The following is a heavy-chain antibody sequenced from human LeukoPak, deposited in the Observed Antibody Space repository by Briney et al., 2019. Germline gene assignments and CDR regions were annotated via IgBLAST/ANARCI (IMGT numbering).Heavy chain of an antibody. V-gene: IGHV4-34*01. D-gene: IGHD2-2*01. Sequence: SETLSLTCAVYGGSFSGYYWSWTRQPPGKGLEWIGEINHSGSTNYNPSLKSRVTISVDTSKNQFSLKLSSVTAADTAVYYCARGFCSSTSCRFDYWGQGTLVTVSS. CDR3: ARGFCSSTSCRFDY. CDR2: INHSGST. J-gene: IGHJ4*02. CDR1: GGSFSGYY.